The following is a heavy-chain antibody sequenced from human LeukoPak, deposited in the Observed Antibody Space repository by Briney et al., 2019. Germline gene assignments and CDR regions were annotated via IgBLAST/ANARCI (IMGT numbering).Heavy chain of an antibody. V-gene: IGHV3-21*01. CDR1: GFTFSSYS. CDR2: ISSSSSYI. Sequence: GGSLRLSCAASGFTFSSYSMNWVRQAPGKGLGWVSSISSSSSYIYYADSVKGRFTISRDNAKNSLYLQMNSLRAEDTAVYYCARVSHSGWYLIWDYWGQGTLVTVSS. J-gene: IGHJ4*02. CDR3: ARVSHSGWYLIWDY. D-gene: IGHD6-19*01.